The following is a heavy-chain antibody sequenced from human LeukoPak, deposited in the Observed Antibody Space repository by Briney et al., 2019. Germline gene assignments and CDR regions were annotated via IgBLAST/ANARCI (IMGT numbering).Heavy chain of an antibody. CDR3: ARDSDYYGSGSRFDY. J-gene: IGHJ4*02. D-gene: IGHD3-10*01. Sequence: SETLSLTCTVSGGSISSGSYYWSWIRQPAGKGLEWIGRIYTSGSTNYNPSLKSRVTISVDTSKNQSSLKLSSVTAADTAVYYCARDSDYYGSGSRFDYWGQGTLVTVSS. CDR2: IYTSGST. CDR1: GGSISSGSYY. V-gene: IGHV4-61*02.